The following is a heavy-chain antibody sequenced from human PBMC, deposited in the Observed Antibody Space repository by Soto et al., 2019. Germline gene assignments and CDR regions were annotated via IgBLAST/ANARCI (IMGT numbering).Heavy chain of an antibody. CDR3: TTDFPPRPYRDERL. V-gene: IGHV3-15*07. CDR2: IKSKTDGGTT. D-gene: IGHD3-16*01. CDR1: GFTFSNAW. J-gene: IGHJ4*02. Sequence: PGGSLRLSCAASGFTFSNAWMNWVRQAPGKGLGWVGRIKSKTDGGTTDYAAPVKGRFTISRDDSKNTLYLQMNSLKTEDTAVYYCTTDFPPRPYRDERLRGQGTPVTVSS.